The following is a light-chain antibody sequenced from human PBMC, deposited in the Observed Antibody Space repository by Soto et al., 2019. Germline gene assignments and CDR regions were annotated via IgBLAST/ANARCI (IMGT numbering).Light chain of an antibody. J-gene: IGKJ1*01. CDR3: QQYYSSPPT. V-gene: IGKV4-1*01. Sequence: DIVMTQSADSLAVSLGERATINCKSSQSVFSNSNNKKYLAWYQQKPGQPPKLLIHWASIRESGVPDRFSGSGSGTDFTLTINSLQAEDVAVYYCQQYYSSPPTFGQGTKVDIK. CDR2: WAS. CDR1: QSVFSNSNNKKY.